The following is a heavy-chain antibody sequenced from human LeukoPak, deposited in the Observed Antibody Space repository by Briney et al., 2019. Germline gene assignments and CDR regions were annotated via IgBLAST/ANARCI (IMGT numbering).Heavy chain of an antibody. CDR3: ARYPRTLKDSSGYYFDY. CDR2: INPNSGGT. CDR1: GYTFTGYY. V-gene: IGHV1-2*02. D-gene: IGHD3-22*01. Sequence: ASVKVSCKASGYTFTGYYMHWVRQAPGQGLEWMGWINPNSGGTNYAQKFQGGVTMTTDTSTSTAYMELRSLRSDDTAVYYCARYPRTLKDSSGYYFDYWGQGTLVTVSS. J-gene: IGHJ4*02.